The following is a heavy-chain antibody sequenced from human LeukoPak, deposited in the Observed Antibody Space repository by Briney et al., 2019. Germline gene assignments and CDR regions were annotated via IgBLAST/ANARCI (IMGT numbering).Heavy chain of an antibody. D-gene: IGHD3-22*01. J-gene: IGHJ4*02. CDR3: ARGPYDSSGYRFDS. V-gene: IGHV1-8*01. CDR1: GYTFTSYD. Sequence: ASVKVSCKASGYTFTSYDINWVRQAIGQGLEWMGWMNPNSGNTGYAQKLQGRVTLTRKNSINTGYMELSSLRSEDTAVYYCARGPYDSSGYRFDSWGQGTLVTVYS. CDR2: MNPNSGNT.